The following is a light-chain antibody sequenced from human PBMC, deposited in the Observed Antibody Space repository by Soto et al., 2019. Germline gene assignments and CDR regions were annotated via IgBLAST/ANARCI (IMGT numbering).Light chain of an antibody. CDR3: QQSYSTSTWT. CDR1: QSVSNY. J-gene: IGKJ1*01. Sequence: DIQMTQSPSSLSASVGDRVTITCRASQSVSNYLNWYQQKPGKAPKLLIYAASTLQGGVPSRFSGSGSGTDFTLTISSLQPEDFATYYCQQSYSTSTWTFGQGTKVEIK. CDR2: AAS. V-gene: IGKV1-39*01.